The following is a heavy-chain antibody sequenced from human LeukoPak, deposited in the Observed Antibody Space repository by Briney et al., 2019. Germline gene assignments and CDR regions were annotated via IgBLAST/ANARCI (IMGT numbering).Heavy chain of an antibody. CDR2: IYSGGST. J-gene: IGHJ4*02. CDR3: AREGSGYDSHIPFAY. Sequence: PGGSLRLSCAASGFTVCSNYMSWVRQAPGKGLEWVSVIYSGGSTYYADSVKGRFTISRDNSKNTLYLQMNSLRAEDTAVYYCAREGSGYDSHIPFAYWSQATLVTVSS. D-gene: IGHD5-12*01. CDR1: GFTVCSNY. V-gene: IGHV3-53*01.